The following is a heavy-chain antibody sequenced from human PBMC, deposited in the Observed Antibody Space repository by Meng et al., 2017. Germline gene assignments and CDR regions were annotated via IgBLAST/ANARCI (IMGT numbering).Heavy chain of an antibody. CDR2: IRSKAYGGTT. CDR1: GFTFGDYA. V-gene: IGHV3-49*03. Sequence: GESLKISCTASGFTFGDYAMSWSRQAPGKGLEWVGFIRSKAYGGTTEYAASVKGRFTISRDDSKSIAYLQMNSLKTEDTAVYYCTRAVAGTTTTQDYWGQGTLVTVSS. D-gene: IGHD6-19*01. J-gene: IGHJ4*02. CDR3: TRAVAGTTTTQDY.